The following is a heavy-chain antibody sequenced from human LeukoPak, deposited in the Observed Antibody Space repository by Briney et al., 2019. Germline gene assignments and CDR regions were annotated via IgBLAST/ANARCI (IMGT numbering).Heavy chain of an antibody. CDR2: ISYDGTKT. V-gene: IGHV3-30-3*01. CDR3: ARDGGEYYLDS. Sequence: GGSLRLSCAASGITINSYAMHWVRQAPGQGLEWVSLISYDGTKTYYADSVKGRFTISRDNSKSTMFLQMKGLRAEDTAIYYCARDGGEYYLDSWGRGTLVTVSS. J-gene: IGHJ4*02. D-gene: IGHD2/OR15-2a*01. CDR1: GITINSYA.